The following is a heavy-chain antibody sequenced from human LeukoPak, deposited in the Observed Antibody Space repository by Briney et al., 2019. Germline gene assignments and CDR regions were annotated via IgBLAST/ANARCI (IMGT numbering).Heavy chain of an antibody. CDR2: INPSGGSK. D-gene: IGHD3-3*01. J-gene: IGHJ6*03. CDR1: GYTFTSYY. V-gene: IGHV1-46*01. Sequence: GASVKVSCKASGYTFTSYYMHWVRQAPGQGLEWMGIINPSGGSKSYAQKFQGRVTMTRDTSTSTVYMELSSLRSEDTAVYYCARDSNRFLEWLLYWDYYYYYMDVWGKGTTVTVSS. CDR3: ARDSNRFLEWLLYWDYYYYYMDV.